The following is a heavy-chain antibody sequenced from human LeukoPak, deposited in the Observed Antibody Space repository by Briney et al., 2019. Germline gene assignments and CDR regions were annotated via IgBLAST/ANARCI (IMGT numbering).Heavy chain of an antibody. CDR1: GFIFSRDE. D-gene: IGHD3-9*01. Sequence: PGGSLRLSCAASGFIFSRDEMNWVRQAPGKGLEWVSYIDTSGGDIYYADSVKGRFTISRDNAKHSVYLQMYSLRVEDTAVYYCARASRLDYHYGMDIWGQGTTVTVSS. CDR3: ARASRLDYHYGMDI. J-gene: IGHJ6*02. CDR2: IDTSGGDI. V-gene: IGHV3-48*03.